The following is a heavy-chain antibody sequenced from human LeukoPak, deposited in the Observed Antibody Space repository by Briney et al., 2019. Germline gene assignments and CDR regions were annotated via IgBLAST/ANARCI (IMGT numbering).Heavy chain of an antibody. CDR3: ARGPGYYYRGTDA. CDR2: ISTSGGT. J-gene: IGHJ6*02. V-gene: IGHV4-4*07. CDR1: GGSISSYS. Sequence: SQTLSLTCTVAGGSISSYSWGWVRQPAGKGLEWIGRISTSGGTTYNPSLKSGVTLSVDTSKNLFSLKLSSATAADTTVYYCARGPGYYYRGTDAWGQGTTVTVSS.